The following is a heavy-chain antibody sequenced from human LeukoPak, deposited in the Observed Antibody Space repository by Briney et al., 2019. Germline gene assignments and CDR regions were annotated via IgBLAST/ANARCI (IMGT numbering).Heavy chain of an antibody. CDR3: ARHSIAAAGDY. D-gene: IGHD6-13*01. J-gene: IGHJ4*02. Sequence: GESLKISCKGSGYSFTSYWIGWVRQMPGKGLEWMGIIYPGDSDTRYSPSFQGQVTISADKSTSNAYLQWSSLKASETAMYYCARHSIAAAGDYWGQGTLVSVSS. CDR2: IYPGDSDT. CDR1: GYSFTSYW. V-gene: IGHV5-51*01.